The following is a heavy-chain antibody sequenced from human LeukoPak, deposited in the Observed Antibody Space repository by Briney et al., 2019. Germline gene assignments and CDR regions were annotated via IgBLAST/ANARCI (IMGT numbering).Heavy chain of an antibody. CDR1: GGSISSYY. Sequence: SETLSLTCTVSGGSISSYYWSWIRQPPGKGLEWIGYIYYSGSTNYNPSLKSRVTISVDTSKNRFSLKLSSVTAADTAVYYCATTKAAARGAFDIWGQGTMVTVSS. CDR2: IYYSGST. CDR3: ATTKAAARGAFDI. D-gene: IGHD6-6*01. J-gene: IGHJ3*02. V-gene: IGHV4-59*01.